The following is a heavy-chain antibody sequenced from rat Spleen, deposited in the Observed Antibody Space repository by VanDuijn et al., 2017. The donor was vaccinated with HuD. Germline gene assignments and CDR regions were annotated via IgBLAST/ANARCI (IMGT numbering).Heavy chain of an antibody. V-gene: IGHV5-7*01. CDR2: ITYDGSGT. CDR3: ARPDYGYPFAY. J-gene: IGHJ3*01. CDR1: GFTFNNYD. Sequence: EVQLVESGGGLVRPGRSMKLSCAASGFTFNNYDMAWVRQAPKRGLEWVATITYDGSGTYYPDSVKGRFTISRDNAKSTLYLQMGSLRSEDTATYYCARPDYGYPFAYWGQGTLVTVSS. D-gene: IGHD1-7*01.